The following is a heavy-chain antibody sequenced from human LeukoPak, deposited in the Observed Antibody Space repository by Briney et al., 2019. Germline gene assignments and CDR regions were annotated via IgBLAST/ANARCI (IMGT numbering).Heavy chain of an antibody. J-gene: IGHJ4*02. CDR3: ARVQDFDTSGYYLGY. CDR2: INHSGST. Sequence: SETLSLTCAVDGGSFSDYYWSWIRQPPGKGLEWIGEINHSGSTNYNPSLKSRVTISVDTSKNQFSLKLSSVTAADTAVYYCARVQDFDTSGYYLGYWGQGTLVTVSS. CDR1: GGSFSDYY. V-gene: IGHV4-34*01. D-gene: IGHD3-22*01.